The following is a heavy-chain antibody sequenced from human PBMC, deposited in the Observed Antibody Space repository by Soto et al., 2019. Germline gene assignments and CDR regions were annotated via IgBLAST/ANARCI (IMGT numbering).Heavy chain of an antibody. V-gene: IGHV3-33*01. CDR2: IWSDGNNR. J-gene: IGHJ4*02. D-gene: IGHD1-1*01. CDR1: GFIFSNHG. Sequence: GGSLRLSCAASGFIFSNHGMHWVRQAPGKGLEWVAVIWSDGNNRYYADSVRGRFTISRDNSKNTVYLQMNSLRAEDTAVYYCVRGDNWNDGASDYWGQGT. CDR3: VRGDNWNDGASDY.